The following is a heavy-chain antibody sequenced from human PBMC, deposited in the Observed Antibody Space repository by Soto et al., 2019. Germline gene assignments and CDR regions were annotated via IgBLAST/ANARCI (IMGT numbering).Heavy chain of an antibody. D-gene: IGHD3-22*01. CDR1: GVRSGERA. Sequence: VAFGAVGVRSGERAVDRVSKKQGKGPPWVGRTRTKLKTYTTEYPPSVKGRFTMSRDDSKNSLYLQMNSLKTEDTAVYYCAYDSSGYPQGQALHIWCPGPLVTAS. CDR3: AYDSSGYPQGQALHI. V-gene: IGHV3-72*01. CDR2: TRTKLKTYTT. J-gene: IGHJ3*02.